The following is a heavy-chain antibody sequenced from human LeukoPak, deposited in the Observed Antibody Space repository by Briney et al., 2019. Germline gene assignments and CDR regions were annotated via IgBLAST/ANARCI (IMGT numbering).Heavy chain of an antibody. D-gene: IGHD3-10*01. V-gene: IGHV1-2*06. CDR1: GYTFTGYY. CDR3: ARSTMVRGVISFYFDY. Sequence: ASVKVSCKASGYTFTGYYMHWVRQAPGQGLGWMGRINPNSGGTNYAQKFQGRVTMTRDTSISTAYMELSRLRSDDTAVYYCARSTMVRGVISFYFDYWGQGTLVTVSS. CDR2: INPNSGGT. J-gene: IGHJ4*02.